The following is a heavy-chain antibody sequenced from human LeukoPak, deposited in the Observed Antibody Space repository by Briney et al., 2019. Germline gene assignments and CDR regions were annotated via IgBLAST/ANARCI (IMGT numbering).Heavy chain of an antibody. D-gene: IGHD3-10*01. Sequence: ASVKVSCKASGYTFTSYGINWVRQATGQGLEWMGWMNPNSGNTGYAQKFQGRVTMTRNISISTAYMELSSLRSEDTAVYYCARAFTRTLLCLGYWGQGTLVTVSS. CDR3: ARAFTRTLLCLGY. CDR1: GYTFTSYG. J-gene: IGHJ4*02. V-gene: IGHV1-8*02. CDR2: MNPNSGNT.